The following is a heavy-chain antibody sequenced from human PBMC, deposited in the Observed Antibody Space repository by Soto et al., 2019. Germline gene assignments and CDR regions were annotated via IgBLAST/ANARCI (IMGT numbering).Heavy chain of an antibody. CDR3: ATDILTGYYLAFDY. CDR2: FDPEDGET. J-gene: IGHJ4*02. Sequence: ASVKVSCKVSGYTLTELSMHWVRQAPGKGLEWMGGFDPEDGETIYAQKFQGRVTMTEDTSTDTAYMELSSLRSEDTAVYYCATDILTGYYLAFDYWGQGTLVTVSS. CDR1: GYTLTELS. V-gene: IGHV1-24*01. D-gene: IGHD3-9*01.